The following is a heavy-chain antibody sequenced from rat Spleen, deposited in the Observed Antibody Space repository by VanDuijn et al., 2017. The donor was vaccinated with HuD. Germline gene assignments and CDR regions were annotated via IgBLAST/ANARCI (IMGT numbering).Heavy chain of an antibody. J-gene: IGHJ2*01. CDR1: GFTFSDYY. CDR2: ISYDGNAP. CDR3: ARSVLDY. Sequence: EVQLVESGGGLVQPGRSMKLSCAASGFTFSDYYMAWVRQAPTKGLEWVASISYDGNAPYYRDSVKGRFTISRDNAKSTLYLQMDSLRSEDTATYYCARSVLDYWGQGVVVTVSS. V-gene: IGHV5-7*01.